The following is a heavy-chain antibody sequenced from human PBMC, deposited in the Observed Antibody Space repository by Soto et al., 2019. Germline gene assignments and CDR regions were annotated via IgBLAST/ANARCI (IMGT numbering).Heavy chain of an antibody. D-gene: IGHD6-19*01. J-gene: IGHJ4*02. CDR3: ASSISVAAHYFDY. Sequence: EVQLVESGGGLVKPGGSLRLSCKASGFTFSSYTMNWVRQAPGKGLEWVSSISSNSNYIYYADSVKGRFTISRDNARNSLFLQMNSLRGEDTAVYYCASSISVAAHYFDYWGQGTLVTVSS. CDR2: ISSNSNYI. V-gene: IGHV3-21*01. CDR1: GFTFSSYT.